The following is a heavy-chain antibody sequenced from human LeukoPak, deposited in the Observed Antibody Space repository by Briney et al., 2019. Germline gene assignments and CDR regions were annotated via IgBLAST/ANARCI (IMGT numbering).Heavy chain of an antibody. CDR1: GGSINRYY. V-gene: IGHV4-4*07. D-gene: IGHD6-19*01. CDR2: ISASGST. Sequence: SETLSLTCGVSGGSINRYYWSWIRQPPGKGLEWIGRISASGSTNYNPSLKSRVTVSVDTSKNQFSLKLSSVTAADTAVYYCARDRGSGWYENWGQGTLVTVSS. CDR3: ARDRGSGWYEN. J-gene: IGHJ4*02.